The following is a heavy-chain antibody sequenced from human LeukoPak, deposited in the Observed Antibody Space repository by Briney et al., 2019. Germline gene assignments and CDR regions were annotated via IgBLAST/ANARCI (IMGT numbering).Heavy chain of an antibody. CDR1: GGSISSYY. CDR3: ARDLAGATSFDY. D-gene: IGHD1-26*01. Sequence: SETLSLTCTVSGGSISSYYWRWIRQPPGKGLEWIGYIYYSGSTNYNPSLKSRVTISVDTSKNQFSLKLSSVTAADTAVYYCARDLAGATSFDYWGQGTLVTVSS. J-gene: IGHJ4*02. V-gene: IGHV4-59*01. CDR2: IYYSGST.